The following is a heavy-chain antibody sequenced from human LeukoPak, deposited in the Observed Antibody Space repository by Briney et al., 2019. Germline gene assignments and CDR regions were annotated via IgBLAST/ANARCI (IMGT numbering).Heavy chain of an antibody. J-gene: IGHJ6*03. CDR1: GGSFSGYY. CDR2: INHSGST. Sequence: SETLSLTCAVYGGSFSGYYWSWIRQPTGKGLEWIGEINHSGSTNYNPSLKSRVTISVDTSKNQFSLKPSSVTAADTAVYYCARGPPTMVRGVIIKRHYYYYMDVWGKGTTVTVSS. D-gene: IGHD3-10*01. CDR3: ARGPPTMVRGVIIKRHYYYYMDV. V-gene: IGHV4-34*01.